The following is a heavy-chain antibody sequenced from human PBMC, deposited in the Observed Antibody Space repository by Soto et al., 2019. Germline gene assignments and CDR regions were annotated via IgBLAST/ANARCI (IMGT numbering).Heavy chain of an antibody. CDR2: IWYDGSNK. J-gene: IGHJ4*02. CDR1: GFTFSSYG. V-gene: IGHV3-33*01. Sequence: QVQLVESGGGVVQPGRSLRLSCAASGFTFSSYGMHWVRQAPGKGLEWVAVIWYDGSNKYYADSVKGRFTISRDNSRNTLYLQMNSLRAEDTAVYYCARDYGSGSCPGDYWGQGTLVTVSS. CDR3: ARDYGSGSCPGDY. D-gene: IGHD3-10*01.